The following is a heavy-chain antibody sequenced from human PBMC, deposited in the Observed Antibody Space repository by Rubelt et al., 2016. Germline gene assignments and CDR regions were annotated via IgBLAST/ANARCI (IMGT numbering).Heavy chain of an antibody. Sequence: ISWVRQMPGKGLEWMGRIDPSDSSTNYSPSFQGHVTISAAKSISTAYLQWSSLKASDTATDYCARRYSSSRSYYYGMDVWGQGTTVTVSS. CDR3: ARRYSSSRSYYYGMDV. D-gene: IGHD6-6*01. J-gene: IGHJ6*02. V-gene: IGHV5-10-1*01. CDR2: IDPSDSST.